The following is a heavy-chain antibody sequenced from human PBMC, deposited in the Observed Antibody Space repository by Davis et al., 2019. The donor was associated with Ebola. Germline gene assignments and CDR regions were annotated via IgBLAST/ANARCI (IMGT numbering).Heavy chain of an antibody. V-gene: IGHV3-30*02. CDR1: GFTFSGSA. J-gene: IGHJ3*02. CDR3: AKDDTYSGYGLGAFDI. CDR2: IWYDGSNK. D-gene: IGHD5-12*01. Sequence: RGSLRLSCAASGFTFSGSAMHWVRQAPGKGLEWVAVIWYDGSNKYYADSVKGRFTISRDNSKNTLYLQMNSLRAEDTAVYYCAKDDTYSGYGLGAFDIWGQGTMVTVSS.